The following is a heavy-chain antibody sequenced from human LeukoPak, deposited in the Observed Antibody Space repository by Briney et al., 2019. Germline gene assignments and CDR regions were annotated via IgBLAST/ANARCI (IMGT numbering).Heavy chain of an antibody. CDR3: ARSSDYDFWSGPNGVDI. Sequence: GASVKVSCKVSGYTLTELSMHWVRQAPGKGLEWMGGFDPEDGETIYAQKFQGRVTITTDESTSTAYMELSSLRSEDTAVYYCARSSDYDFWSGPNGVDIWGQGTMVTVSS. J-gene: IGHJ3*02. CDR2: FDPEDGET. D-gene: IGHD3-3*01. V-gene: IGHV1-24*01. CDR1: GYTLTELS.